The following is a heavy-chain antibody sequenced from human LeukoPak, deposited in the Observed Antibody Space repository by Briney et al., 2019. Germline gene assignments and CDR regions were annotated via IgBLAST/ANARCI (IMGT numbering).Heavy chain of an antibody. CDR1: GGSISSYY. D-gene: IGHD2-15*01. CDR3: ATGRYCSGGSCYWRFDY. CDR2: IYYSGST. J-gene: IGHJ4*02. Sequence: SETLSLTCTVSGGSISSYYWSWIRQPPGKGLEWIGYIYYSGSTNYNPSLKSRVTISVDTSKNQFSLKLSSVTAADTAVYYCATGRYCSGGSCYWRFDYWGQGTLVTVSS. V-gene: IGHV4-59*01.